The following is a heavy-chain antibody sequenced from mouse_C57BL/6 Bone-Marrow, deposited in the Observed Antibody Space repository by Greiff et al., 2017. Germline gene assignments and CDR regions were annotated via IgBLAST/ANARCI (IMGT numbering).Heavy chain of an antibody. CDR1: GYTFTGYW. CDR2: ILPGSGST. V-gene: IGHV1-9*01. Sequence: VQLQQSGAELMKPGASVKLSCKATGYTFTGYWIEWVKQRPGHGLEWIGEILPGSGSTNYNEKFKGKATFTAVTSSNTSYMQLSSLTTVDSAIYYCARYPITTVVPYYFDYWGQGTTLTVSS. D-gene: IGHD1-1*01. J-gene: IGHJ2*01. CDR3: ARYPITTVVPYYFDY.